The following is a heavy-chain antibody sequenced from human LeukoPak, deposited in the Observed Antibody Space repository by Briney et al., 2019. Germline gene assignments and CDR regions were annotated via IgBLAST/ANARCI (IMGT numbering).Heavy chain of an antibody. CDR2: IYSSGST. D-gene: IGHD3-10*01. V-gene: IGHV4-59*01. J-gene: IGHJ6*03. CDR3: ARIIRGSFSSLGYMDV. Sequence: SETLSLTCSASGGSISQYYWVWIRQPPGQRLEWMGQIYSSGSTDYNPSLKSRVSISMDSPENQFSLKLSSPTAADTAVYYCARIIRGSFSSLGYMDVWGKGTTVTVSS. CDR1: GGSISQYY.